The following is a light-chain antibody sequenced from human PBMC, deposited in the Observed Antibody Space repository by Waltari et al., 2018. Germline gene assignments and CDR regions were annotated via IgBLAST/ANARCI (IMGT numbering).Light chain of an antibody. Sequence: EIVLTQSPGTLSLSPGERATLSCRDSQSISSSYLAWYQQKPGQAPRLLIYAASSRATGIPDRFSGSGSGTDFTLTISRLEPEDFAVYYCQQYGGSPRYTFGQGTKLEIK. CDR3: QQYGGSPRYT. V-gene: IGKV3-20*01. CDR2: AAS. CDR1: QSISSSY. J-gene: IGKJ2*01.